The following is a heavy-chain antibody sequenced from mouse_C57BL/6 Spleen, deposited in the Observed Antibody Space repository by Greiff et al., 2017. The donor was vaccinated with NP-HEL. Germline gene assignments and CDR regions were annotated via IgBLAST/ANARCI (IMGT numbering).Heavy chain of an antibody. CDR1: GFSLTSYG. CDR2: MWVGGST. Sequence: QVQLKESGPGLVAPSQSLSISCTVSGFSLTSYGVDWVRQPPGKGLEWLGVMWVGGSTNYNSAFLSRLSISKDNSTSQDFLKMHSMQTDDTAMYYCAKHYYYSSSYKCYAMDYWGQGTSVTVSS. J-gene: IGHJ4*01. D-gene: IGHD1-1*01. V-gene: IGHV2-9*01. CDR3: AKHYYYSSSYKCYAMDY.